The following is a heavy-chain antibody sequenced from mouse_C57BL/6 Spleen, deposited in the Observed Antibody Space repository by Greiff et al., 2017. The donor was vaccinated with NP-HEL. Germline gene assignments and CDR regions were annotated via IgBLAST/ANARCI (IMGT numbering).Heavy chain of an antibody. CDR2: IYPGDGDT. CDR1: GYAFSSYW. J-gene: IGHJ3*01. CDR3: AGLDSSGLFPFAY. D-gene: IGHD3-2*02. Sequence: QVQLQQSGAELVKPGASVKISCKASGYAFSSYWMNWVKQRPGKGLEWIGQIYPGDGDTNYNGKFKGKATLTADKSSSTAYMQLSSLTSEDSAVYFCAGLDSSGLFPFAYWGQGTLVTVSA. V-gene: IGHV1-80*01.